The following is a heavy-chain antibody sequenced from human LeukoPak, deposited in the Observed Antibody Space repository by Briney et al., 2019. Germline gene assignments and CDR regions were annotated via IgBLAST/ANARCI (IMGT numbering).Heavy chain of an antibody. D-gene: IGHD5-12*01. J-gene: IGHJ4*02. CDR2: INHSGST. V-gene: IGHV4-34*01. CDR1: GGSFSGYY. CDR3: ARGPSYGGYYY. Sequence: SETLSLTCAVYGGSFSGYYWSWIRQPLGKGLGWIGEINHSGSTNYNPSLKSRVTISVDTSKNQFSLKLSSVTAADTAVYYCARGPSYGGYYYWGQGTLVTVSS.